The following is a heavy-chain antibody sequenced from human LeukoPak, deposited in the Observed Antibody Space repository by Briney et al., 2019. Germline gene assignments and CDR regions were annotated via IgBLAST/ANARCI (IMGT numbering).Heavy chain of an antibody. CDR2: ISNSGNTI. CDR1: GFTFSDYY. CDR3: SAGEGYYDSSDYYSAWAFNV. D-gene: IGHD3-22*01. V-gene: IGHV3-11*04. J-gene: IGHJ3*01. Sequence: GGSLRLSCAASGFTFSDYYMSWTRQAPGKGLEWVSYISNSGNTIYYADSVKGRFTISRDNAKNSLYLQMNSLRVEDTAVYYCSAGEGYYDSSDYYSAWAFNVWGQGTMVTVSS.